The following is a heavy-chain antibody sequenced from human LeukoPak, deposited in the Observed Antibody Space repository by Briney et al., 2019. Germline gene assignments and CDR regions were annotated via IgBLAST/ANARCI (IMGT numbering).Heavy chain of an antibody. Sequence: SETLSLTCAVYSGSFSGYYWSWIRQPPGKGLEWTGEIFHSGSTNYHPSLESRLTISMDKSKNSFSLRLTSVTAADTAVYYCAREIFGARAFQYWGQGILVTVSS. CDR2: IFHSGST. J-gene: IGHJ4*02. V-gene: IGHV4-34*12. CDR1: SGSFSGYY. CDR3: AREIFGARAFQY. D-gene: IGHD3-3*01.